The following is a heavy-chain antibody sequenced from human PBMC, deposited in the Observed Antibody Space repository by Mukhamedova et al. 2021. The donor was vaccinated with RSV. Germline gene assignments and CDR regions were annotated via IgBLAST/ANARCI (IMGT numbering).Heavy chain of an antibody. CDR1: G. J-gene: IGHJ6*02. CDR2: IWRDGKNK. V-gene: IGHV3-33*01. Sequence: GMHWVRQAPGKGLEWVAVIWRDGKNKYYGDPVKGRFTISRDNANNTLHLDMNSLRPEDTAIYYCARDRTGEGYNGMDVWGQGTT. CDR3: ARDRTGEGYNGMDV. D-gene: IGHD1-1*01.